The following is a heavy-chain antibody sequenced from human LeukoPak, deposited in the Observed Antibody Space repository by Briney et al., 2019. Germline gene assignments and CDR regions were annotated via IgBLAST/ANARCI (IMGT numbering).Heavy chain of an antibody. CDR1: GYTFSSYD. CDR3: ARRYCSSTSCHYFDY. D-gene: IGHD2-2*01. J-gene: IGHJ4*02. Sequence: ASVKVSCKASGYTFSSYDINWVRQATGQGLEWMGRMNPNSGHTDYAQKFQGRVTMTRNTSISTAYMEVSSLRSEDTAVYYCARRYCSSTSCHYFDYWGQGTLVTVSS. V-gene: IGHV1-8*01. CDR2: MNPNSGHT.